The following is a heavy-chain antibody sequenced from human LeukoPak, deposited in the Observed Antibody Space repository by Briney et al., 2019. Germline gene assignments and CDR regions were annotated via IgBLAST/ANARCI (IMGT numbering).Heavy chain of an antibody. CDR2: IYYIGST. CDR3: ARLYGNYQNYFDY. V-gene: IGHV4-39*07. Sequence: PETLSLTCTVSGGSISSGSYYWGWIRQPPGKGLEWIGTIYYIGSTYYNPSLKSRVTISVDTSKNQFSLKLRSVTAADTAVYYCARLYGNYQNYFDYWGQGTLVTVSS. J-gene: IGHJ4*02. D-gene: IGHD1-7*01. CDR1: GGSISSGSYY.